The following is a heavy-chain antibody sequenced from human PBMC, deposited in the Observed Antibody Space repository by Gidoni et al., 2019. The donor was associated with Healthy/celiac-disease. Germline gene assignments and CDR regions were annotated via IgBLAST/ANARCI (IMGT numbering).Heavy chain of an antibody. D-gene: IGHD1-20*01. CDR3: AKDSREEYNWNYYDY. CDR1: GFTFDDYT. V-gene: IGHV3-43*01. J-gene: IGHJ4*02. CDR2: ISWDGGST. Sequence: EVQLVESGGVVVQPGGSLRLSCAASGFTFDDYTMHWVRQAPGKGLEWVSLISWDGGSTYYADSVKGRFTISRDNSKNSLYLQMNSLRTEDTALYYCAKDSREEYNWNYYDYWGQGTLVTVSS.